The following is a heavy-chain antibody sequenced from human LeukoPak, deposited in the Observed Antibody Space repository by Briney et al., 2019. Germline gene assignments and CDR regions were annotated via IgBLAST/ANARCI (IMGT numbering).Heavy chain of an antibody. CDR1: GFTFSSYE. J-gene: IGHJ6*03. V-gene: IGHV3-48*03. CDR3: ARDPAAAGYYYYYYYMDV. CDR2: ISSSGSTI. D-gene: IGHD6-13*01. Sequence: GGSLRLSCAASGFTFSSYEMNWVRQAPGKGLEWVSYISSSGSTIYYADSVKGRFTISRDNAKNSLYLQMNSLRAEDTAVYYCARDPAAAGYYYYYYYMDVWGKGTTVTVSS.